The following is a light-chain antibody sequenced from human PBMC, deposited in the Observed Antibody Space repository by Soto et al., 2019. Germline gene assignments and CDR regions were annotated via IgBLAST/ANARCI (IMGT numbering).Light chain of an antibody. CDR2: GAS. CDR3: QHYGSSTWT. J-gene: IGKJ1*01. V-gene: IGKV3-20*01. Sequence: EIVLTQSPGTLSLSPGEGATLSCRASQSISSTYLAWYQQKPGQAPRLLIYGASSRATGIPDRFSGSGSGNDFTLTISRLEPEDFAVYYCQHYGSSTWTFGQGTKVEIK. CDR1: QSISSTY.